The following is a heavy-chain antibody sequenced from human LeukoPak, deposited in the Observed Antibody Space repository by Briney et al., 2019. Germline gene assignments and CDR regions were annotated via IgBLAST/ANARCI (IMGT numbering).Heavy chain of an antibody. CDR2: ISYDGSNK. J-gene: IGHJ4*02. CDR1: GFTFSSYA. D-gene: IGHD6-13*01. CDR3: ARGNIAAAEDY. V-gene: IGHV3-30-3*01. Sequence: GGSLRLSCAASGFTFSSYAMHWVRQAPGKGLEWVAVISYDGSNKYYADSAKGRFTISRDNSKNTLYLQMNSLRAEDTAVYYCARGNIAAAEDYWGQGTLVTVSS.